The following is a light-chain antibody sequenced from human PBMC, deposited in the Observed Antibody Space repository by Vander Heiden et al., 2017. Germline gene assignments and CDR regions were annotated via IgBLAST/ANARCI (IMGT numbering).Light chain of an antibody. V-gene: IGLV1-47*01. CDR1: SSNIGGNY. CDR3: AAWDDSLSGLYV. Sequence: QSVLTQPPSASGTPGQRVTISCSGTSSNIGGNYVYWYQQHPGTAPKLLIYRNNQRPSGVPDRFSGSKSGTSASLAISGLRSEDEADYYCAAWDDSLSGLYVFGTGTKVTVL. J-gene: IGLJ1*01. CDR2: RNN.